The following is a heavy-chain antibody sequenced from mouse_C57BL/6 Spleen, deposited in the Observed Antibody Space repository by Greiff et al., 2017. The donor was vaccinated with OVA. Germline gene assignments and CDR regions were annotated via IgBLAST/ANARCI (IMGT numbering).Heavy chain of an antibody. V-gene: IGHV5-17*01. J-gene: IGHJ2*01. CDR1: GFTFSDYG. Sequence: EVQGVESGGGLVKPGGSLKLSCAASGFTFSDYGMHWVRQAPEKGLEWVAYISRGSSTIYYADTVKGRFTISRDNAKNTLFLQMTSLRSEDTAMYYCAVWYEGYCDYWGQGTTLTGSS. CDR2: ISRGSSTI. CDR3: AVWYEGYCDY. D-gene: IGHD2-10*02.